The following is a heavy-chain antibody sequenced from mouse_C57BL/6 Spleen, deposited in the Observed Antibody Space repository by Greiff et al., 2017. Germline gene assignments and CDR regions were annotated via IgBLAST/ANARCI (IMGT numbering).Heavy chain of an antibody. J-gene: IGHJ2*01. D-gene: IGHD1-1*01. Sequence: VQLKESGPELVKPGASVQISCKASGYSFTGYYMNWVKQSPEKSLEWIGKINPSTGGTTYNQKFKAKATLTVDQSSSTAYMQLRSLTSEDSAVYYCAYDKGYFDYWGQGTTLTVSS. CDR1: GYSFTGYY. CDR3: AYDKGYFDY. CDR2: INPSTGGT. V-gene: IGHV1-42*01.